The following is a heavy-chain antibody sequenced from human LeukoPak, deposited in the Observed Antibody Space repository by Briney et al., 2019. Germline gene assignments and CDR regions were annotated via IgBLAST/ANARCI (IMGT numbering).Heavy chain of an antibody. V-gene: IGHV3-48*01. CDR2: ISFSNTTI. Sequence: SGGSLRLSCAASGFTFRNSSVNWVRQAPGKGLEWVSYISFSNTTIYYADSVKGRSTISRDSAKNSLYLQMNSLRAEDTAVYYCAKDPWGYYDSSGYYAYWGRGTLVTVSS. CDR1: GFTFRNSS. J-gene: IGHJ4*02. D-gene: IGHD3-22*01. CDR3: AKDPWGYYDSSGYYAY.